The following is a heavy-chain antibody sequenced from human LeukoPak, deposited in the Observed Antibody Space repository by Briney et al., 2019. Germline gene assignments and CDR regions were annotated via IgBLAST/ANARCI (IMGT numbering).Heavy chain of an antibody. CDR2: IYPGDSDT. Sequence: GESLKISCKGSGYSFTSYWIGWVRQMPGKGLEWMGIIYPGDSDTRYSPSFQGQVTISADKSISTAYLQWSSLKASDTAMYYCARQTRYDFWSGYSYNWFDPWGQGTLVTVSS. V-gene: IGHV5-51*01. J-gene: IGHJ5*02. CDR3: ARQTRYDFWSGYSYNWFDP. D-gene: IGHD3-3*01. CDR1: GYSFTSYW.